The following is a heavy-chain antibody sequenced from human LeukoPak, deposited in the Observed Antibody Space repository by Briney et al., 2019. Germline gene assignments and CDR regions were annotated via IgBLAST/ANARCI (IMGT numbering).Heavy chain of an antibody. D-gene: IGHD4-17*01. CDR2: IKQDGNEK. J-gene: IGHJ4*02. CDR3: VRMGRYGDYDY. CDR1: GFTFSSYW. Sequence: GSLRLSCAASGFTFSSYWMSWVRQAPGKGLEWVANIKQDGNEKYYVDSVKGRFTISRDNAKNSLYLQMNSLRAEDTAVYYCVRMGRYGDYDYWGQGTLVTVSS. V-gene: IGHV3-7*01.